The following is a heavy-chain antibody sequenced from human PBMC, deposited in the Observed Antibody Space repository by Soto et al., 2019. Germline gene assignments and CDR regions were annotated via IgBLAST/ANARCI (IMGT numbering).Heavy chain of an antibody. CDR2: IFYSGTT. Sequence: SETLSLTCTVSGDSISSADYYWSWIRQTPGKGLEWIGHIFYSGTTYYNPSLKSRLTISVDTSKNHFSLRLTSVTAADTAVYYCASTPFVYYDILTGTAFDIWGQGTMVTVSS. D-gene: IGHD3-9*01. CDR1: GDSISSADYY. V-gene: IGHV4-30-4*01. J-gene: IGHJ3*02. CDR3: ASTPFVYYDILTGTAFDI.